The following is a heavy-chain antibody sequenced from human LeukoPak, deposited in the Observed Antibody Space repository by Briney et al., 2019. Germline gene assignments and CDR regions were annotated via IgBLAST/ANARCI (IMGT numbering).Heavy chain of an antibody. CDR3: AGSAGSSSVCDY. V-gene: IGHV1-2*02. D-gene: IGHD6-19*01. J-gene: IGHJ4*02. CDR2: MNPNSGGT. CDR1: GYTLTGYY. Sequence: ASVKVSCKASGYTLTGYYMHWVRQAPGQAPEWMGWMNPNSGGTTYSQKFQGRVTMTRDTSISTAYMELSRLTSDDTAVYYCAGSAGSSSVCDYWGQGSLVTVSS.